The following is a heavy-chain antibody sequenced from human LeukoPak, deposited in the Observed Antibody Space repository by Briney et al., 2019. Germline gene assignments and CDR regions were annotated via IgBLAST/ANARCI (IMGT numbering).Heavy chain of an antibody. J-gene: IGHJ4*02. CDR3: ARDSIQYNFGFESFDY. CDR2: ISYDGSNK. Sequence: PGGSLRLSCAASGFTFSGYAMRWVRQAPGRGLEWVALISYDGSNKYYTDSVKGRFTISRDSSKNTLYLQINSLRAEDTAVYYCARDSIQYNFGFESFDYWGQGTLVTVSS. D-gene: IGHD2/OR15-2a*01. V-gene: IGHV3-30-3*01. CDR1: GFTFSGYA.